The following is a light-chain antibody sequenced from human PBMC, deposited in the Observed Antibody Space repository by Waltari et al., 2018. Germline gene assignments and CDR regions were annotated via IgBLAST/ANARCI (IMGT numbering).Light chain of an antibody. CDR2: ATS. V-gene: IGKV1-39*01. J-gene: IGKJ3*01. CDR3: LQSYSLSLFT. CDR1: QSMSSF. Sequence: DIQVTQSPSSLSASVGDRLTITCRASQSMSSFLNWYQQKPGKAPRLLISATSNLQSGVPSRFSGSGSGADCTLTINSLQPEDFATYYCLQSYSLSLFTFGPGTRVDIK.